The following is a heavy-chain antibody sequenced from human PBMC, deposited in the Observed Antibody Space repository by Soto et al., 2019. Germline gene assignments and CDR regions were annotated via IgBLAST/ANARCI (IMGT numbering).Heavy chain of an antibody. V-gene: IGHV1-2*04. J-gene: IGHJ6*04. Sequence: GASVKVSCKASGYTFTGYYMHWVRQAPGQGLEWMGWINPNSGGTNYAQKFQGWVTMTRDTSISTAYMELSRLRSDDTAVYYCARDRSTTIDRYYSGMDGWGKVTTVTVSS. CDR2: INPNSGGT. D-gene: IGHD3-10*01. CDR1: GYTFTGYY. CDR3: ARDRSTTIDRYYSGMDG.